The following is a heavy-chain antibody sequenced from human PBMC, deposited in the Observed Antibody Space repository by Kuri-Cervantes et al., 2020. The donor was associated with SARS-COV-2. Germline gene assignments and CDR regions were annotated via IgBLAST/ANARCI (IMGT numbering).Heavy chain of an antibody. CDR3: ARDLVQAGMDV. CDR2: IYYSGST. V-gene: IGHV4-59*01. Sequence: GSLRLSCTVSGGSISSYYWSWIRQPPGKGLEWIGYIYYSGSTNYNPSLKSRVTISVDTSKNQFSLKLSSVTAADTAVYYCARDLVQAGMDVWGQGTTVTVSS. CDR1: GGSISSYY. D-gene: IGHD6-13*01. J-gene: IGHJ6*02.